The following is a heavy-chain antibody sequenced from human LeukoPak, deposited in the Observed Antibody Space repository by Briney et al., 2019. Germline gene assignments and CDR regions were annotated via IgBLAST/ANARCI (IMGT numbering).Heavy chain of an antibody. V-gene: IGHV4-31*03. D-gene: IGHD6-6*01. CDR3: ARDRGSYSSSSGFDY. Sequence: SETLSLTCTVSGGSISSGGYYWSWIRQHPGKGLEWIGYIYYSGSTYYNPSLKSRVTISVDTSKNQFSLKLSSVTAADTAVYYCARDRGSYSSSSGFDYWGQGTLVTVSS. J-gene: IGHJ4*02. CDR2: IYYSGST. CDR1: GGSISSGGYY.